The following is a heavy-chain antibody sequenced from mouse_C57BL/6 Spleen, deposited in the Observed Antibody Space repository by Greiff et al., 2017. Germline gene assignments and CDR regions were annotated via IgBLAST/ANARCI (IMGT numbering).Heavy chain of an antibody. CDR3: ARLGDYFGY. J-gene: IGHJ2*01. Sequence: VQLQQPGAELVMPGASVMLSCKASGYTFTSYWMHWVKQRSGQGLEWIGEIDPSDSYTNYNQKFKGKSTLTVDKSSSTAYMQLSSLTAEDSAVYYCARLGDYFGYWGQGTTLTVSS. CDR2: IDPSDSYT. D-gene: IGHD4-1*01. V-gene: IGHV1-69*01. CDR1: GYTFTSYW.